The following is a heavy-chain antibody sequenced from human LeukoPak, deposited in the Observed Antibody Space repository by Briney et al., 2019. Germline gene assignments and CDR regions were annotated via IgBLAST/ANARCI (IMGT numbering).Heavy chain of an antibody. CDR2: IYTSGST. Sequence: PSETLSLTCTVSGYSISSGSYYWSWIRQPAGKGLEWIGRIYTSGSTNYNPSLKSRVTISVDTSKNQFSLKLSSVTAADTAVYYCASGVVDWLSHTTYHAFDIWGQGTMVTVSS. J-gene: IGHJ3*02. D-gene: IGHD3-9*01. CDR3: ASGVVDWLSHTTYHAFDI. CDR1: GYSISSGSYY. V-gene: IGHV4-61*02.